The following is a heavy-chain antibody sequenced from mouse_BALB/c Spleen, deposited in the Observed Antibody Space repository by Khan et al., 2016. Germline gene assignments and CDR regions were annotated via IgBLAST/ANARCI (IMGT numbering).Heavy chain of an antibody. CDR1: GFTFSRFG. V-gene: IGHV5-17*02. Sequence: EVELVESGGGLVQPGGSRKLSCAASGFTFSRFGMHWVRQAPEKGLEWVAYISSGSSTIYYADTLKGRVTISRDNPKNALFLQMTSLRSEDTAMYYCARGDYWGQGTTLTVSS. J-gene: IGHJ2*01. CDR2: ISSGSSTI. CDR3: ARGDY.